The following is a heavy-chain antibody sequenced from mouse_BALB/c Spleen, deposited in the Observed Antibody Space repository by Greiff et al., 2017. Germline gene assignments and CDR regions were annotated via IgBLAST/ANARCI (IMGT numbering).Heavy chain of an antibody. Sequence: EVQLQQSGPELVKPGASVKIPCKASGYTFTDYNMDWVKQSHGKSLEWIGDINPNNGGTIYNQKFKGKATLTVDKSSITSYMELRSLTSEDTAVYYCSITMITTKWWYFDVWGAGTTVTVSS. CDR2: INPNNGGT. D-gene: IGHD2-4*01. J-gene: IGHJ1*01. CDR1: GYTFTDYN. CDR3: SITMITTKWWYFDV. V-gene: IGHV1-18*01.